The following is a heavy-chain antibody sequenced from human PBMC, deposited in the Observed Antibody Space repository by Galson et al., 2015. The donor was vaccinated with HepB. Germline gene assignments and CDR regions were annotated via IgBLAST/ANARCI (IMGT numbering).Heavy chain of an antibody. D-gene: IGHD7-27*01. J-gene: IGHJ4*02. CDR1: GGTFSSYT. CDR2: IIPILGIA. V-gene: IGHV1-69*02. CDR3: ARVGPNWGSNFDY. Sequence: SVKVSCKASGGTFSSYTISWVRQAPGQGLEWMGRIIPILGIANYAQKFQSRVTITADKSTSTAYMELSSLRSEDTAVYYCARVGPNWGSNFDYWGQGTLVTVSS.